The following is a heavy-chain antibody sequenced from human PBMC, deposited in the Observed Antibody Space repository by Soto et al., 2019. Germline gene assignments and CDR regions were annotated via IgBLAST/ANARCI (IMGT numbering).Heavy chain of an antibody. V-gene: IGHV1-2*04. CDR3: ARDTCSGGSCYSDAGMDV. Sequence: ASVKVSCKASGYTFTGYYIHWVRQAPGQGLEWMGWINPNSGGTRYAQKFRGWVTMTRDTSISTAYMELSRLISDDTAVYYCARDTCSGGSCYSDAGMDVWGQGTTVTVSS. D-gene: IGHD2-15*01. CDR1: GYTFTGYY. CDR2: INPNSGGT. J-gene: IGHJ6*02.